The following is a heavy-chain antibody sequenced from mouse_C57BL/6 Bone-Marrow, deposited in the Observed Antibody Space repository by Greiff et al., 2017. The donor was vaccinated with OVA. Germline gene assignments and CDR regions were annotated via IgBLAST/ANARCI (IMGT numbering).Heavy chain of an antibody. CDR3: AIEGKIYYDYTFFDY. V-gene: IGHV1-74*01. Sequence: QVQLQQPGAELVKPGASVKVSCKASGYTFTSYLMHWVKQRPGQGLEWIGRIHPSDSDTNYNQKFKGKATLTVDKSSSTAYMQLSSLTSEDSAVYYCAIEGKIYYDYTFFDYWGQGTTLTVSS. D-gene: IGHD2-4*01. CDR2: IHPSDSDT. J-gene: IGHJ2*01. CDR1: GYTFTSYL.